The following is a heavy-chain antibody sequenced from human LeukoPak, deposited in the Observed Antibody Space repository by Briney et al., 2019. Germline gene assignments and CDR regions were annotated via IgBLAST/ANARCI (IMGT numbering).Heavy chain of an antibody. J-gene: IGHJ4*02. CDR2: ISASSSYI. CDR1: GFTFSSYS. CDR3: ARAAYCSGGSCHSTPYYFDY. Sequence: GGSLRLSCAASGFTFSSYSMNWVRQAPGKGLEWVSSISASSSYIYYADSVKGRFTISRDNAKNSLYLQMNSLRAEDTAVYYCARAAYCSGGSCHSTPYYFDYWGQGTLVTVSS. V-gene: IGHV3-21*01. D-gene: IGHD2-15*01.